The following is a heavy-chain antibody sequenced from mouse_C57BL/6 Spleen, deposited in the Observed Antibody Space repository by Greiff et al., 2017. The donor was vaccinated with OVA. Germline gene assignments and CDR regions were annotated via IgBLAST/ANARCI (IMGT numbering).Heavy chain of an antibody. J-gene: IGHJ2*01. V-gene: IGHV1-81*01. D-gene: IGHD2-5*01. Sequence: QVQLQQSGAELARPGASVKLSCKASGYTFTSYGISWVKQRTGQGLEWIGEIYPRSGNTYYNEKFKGKATLTADKSSSTAYMEIRSLTSEDSACYFCARQCYSKYKGGDNWGQGTTLTVSA. CDR3: ARQCYSKYKGGDN. CDR1: GYTFTSYG. CDR2: IYPRSGNT.